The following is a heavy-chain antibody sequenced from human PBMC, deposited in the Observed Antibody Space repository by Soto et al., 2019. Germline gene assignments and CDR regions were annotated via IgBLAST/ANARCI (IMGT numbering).Heavy chain of an antibody. D-gene: IGHD3-3*01. Sequence: PSETLSLTCAVYGGSFSGYYWSWIRQPPGKGLEWVAEINHSGSTNYNPSLESRVTISVDTSKNQFSLKLSSVTAADTAVYYCASSRLRFLQWLPYEYIHNSGQGTLVTVST. J-gene: IGHJ1*01. V-gene: IGHV4-34*01. CDR1: GGSFSGYY. CDR3: ASSRLRFLQWLPYEYIHN. CDR2: INHSGST.